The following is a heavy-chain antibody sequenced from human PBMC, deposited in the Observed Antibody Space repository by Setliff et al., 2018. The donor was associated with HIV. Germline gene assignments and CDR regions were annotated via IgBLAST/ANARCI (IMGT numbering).Heavy chain of an antibody. V-gene: IGHV4-59*08. Sequence: SETLSLTCTVSGGSLSSYYWSWIRQPSGKGLEWIGFISDSGSTTYNPSLKSRVTISVDMSKNQFSLNLSSVTAADTAVYYCARLLRSGYSTTWYEGGAAWWFDPWGQGTLVTVSS. CDR2: ISDSGST. D-gene: IGHD6-13*01. CDR1: GGSLSSYY. CDR3: ARLLRSGYSTTWYEGGAAWWFDP. J-gene: IGHJ5*02.